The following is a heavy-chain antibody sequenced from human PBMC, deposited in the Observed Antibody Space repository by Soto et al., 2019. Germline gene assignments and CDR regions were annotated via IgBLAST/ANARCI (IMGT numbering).Heavy chain of an antibody. CDR3: ARSIVVVTALDY. Sequence: ASVKVSCKASGYTFTSYGIHWVRQAPGQRLEWMGWINAGNGNTKYSQKFQGRVTITRDTSASTAYMELSSLRSEDTAVYYCARSIVVVTALDYWGQGTLVTVSS. V-gene: IGHV1-3*01. J-gene: IGHJ4*02. CDR2: INAGNGNT. D-gene: IGHD2-21*02. CDR1: GYTFTSYG.